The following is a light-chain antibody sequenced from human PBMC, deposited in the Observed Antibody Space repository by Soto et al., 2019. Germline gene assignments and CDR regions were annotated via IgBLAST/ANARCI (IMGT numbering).Light chain of an antibody. CDR1: SSDVGGYNY. Sequence: QSALTQPASVSGSPGQSITISCTGTSSDVGGYNYVSWYQQHPGKAPKLMIYEVSNRPSGVSNRFSGSKSGNTASLTISGLQAEDEADYYCSSYTSRSTTVFGRGTKLTVL. CDR3: SSYTSRSTTV. J-gene: IGLJ2*01. CDR2: EVS. V-gene: IGLV2-14*01.